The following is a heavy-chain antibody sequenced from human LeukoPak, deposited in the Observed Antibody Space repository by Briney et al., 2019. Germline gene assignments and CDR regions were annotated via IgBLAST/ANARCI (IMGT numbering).Heavy chain of an antibody. V-gene: IGHV4-59*01. CDR3: ERGYSRDWGLQYFQH. CDR2: IYSSGST. J-gene: IGHJ1*01. D-gene: IGHD6-19*01. CDR1: GGSISNYY. Sequence: SETLSLTCTVSGGSISNYYWSWIRQPPGKGLEWIGYIYSSGSTSYNPSLKSRVTMSVDTSKNQFSLKLNSVTAADTAVYHCERGYSRDWGLQYFQHWGQGTLVTVPS.